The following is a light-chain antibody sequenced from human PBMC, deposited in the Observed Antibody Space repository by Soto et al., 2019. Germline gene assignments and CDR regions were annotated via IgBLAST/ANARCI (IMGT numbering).Light chain of an antibody. Sequence: EIVLTQSPATLSVSPGERATLSCRASQSISTLLAWYQQKPGQAPRPLIYAASNRATGIPGRFSGSGFGTDFTLTISRLEPEDFAVYYGQQYNNWPRRTFGQGTKVDI. CDR1: QSISTL. CDR2: AAS. CDR3: QQYNNWPRRT. V-gene: IGKV3D-15*01. J-gene: IGKJ1*01.